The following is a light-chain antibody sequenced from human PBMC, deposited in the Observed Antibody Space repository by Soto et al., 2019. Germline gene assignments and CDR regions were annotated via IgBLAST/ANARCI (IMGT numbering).Light chain of an antibody. J-gene: IGLJ3*02. Sequence: QPVLTQSPSASASLGASVKLTCTLSSGHSSYAIAWHRQQPDKGPRYLMKLNSDGTHNQGDGIPDRFSGSISGAERYLTISSLHAADEADYYCQTWGTGIRVFGGGTKLTV. V-gene: IGLV4-69*01. CDR1: SGHSSYA. CDR3: QTWGTGIRV. CDR2: LNSDGTH.